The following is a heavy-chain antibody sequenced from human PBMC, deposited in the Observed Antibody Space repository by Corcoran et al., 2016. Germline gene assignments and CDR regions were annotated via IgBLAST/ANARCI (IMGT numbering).Heavy chain of an antibody. CDR3: ARGRGGDSGYYFPNWFDP. Sequence: QVQLQESSPGLVKPSETLSLTCTVSGGSISSYYWSWIRQPPGKGLEWIGYIYYRGSTNYNPSLKSRVTISVDTSKNQFSLKLSSVTAADTAVYYWARGRGGDSGYYFPNWFDPWGQGTLVTVSS. CDR2: IYYRGST. V-gene: IGHV4-59*01. D-gene: IGHD5-12*01. CDR1: GGSISSYY. J-gene: IGHJ5*02.